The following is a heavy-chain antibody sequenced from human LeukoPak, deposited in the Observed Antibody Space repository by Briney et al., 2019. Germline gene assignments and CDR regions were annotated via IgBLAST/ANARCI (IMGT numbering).Heavy chain of an antibody. CDR3: ARFHVTPTYYYGSGSYYNIYYYYGMDV. CDR1: GGSISSYY. CDR2: IYYSGST. Sequence: SETLSLTCTVSGGSISSYYWSWIRQPPGKGLEWIGYIYYSGSTNYNPSLKSRVTISVDTSKNQFSLKLSSVTAADTAVYYCARFHVTPTYYYGSGSYYNIYYYYGMDVWGQGTTVTVSS. J-gene: IGHJ6*02. V-gene: IGHV4-59*01. D-gene: IGHD3-10*01.